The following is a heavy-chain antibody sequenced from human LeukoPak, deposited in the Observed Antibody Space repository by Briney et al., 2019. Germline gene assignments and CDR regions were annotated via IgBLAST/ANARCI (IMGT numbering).Heavy chain of an antibody. J-gene: IGHJ5*02. D-gene: IGHD3-10*01. CDR2: IYYSGST. CDR1: GXSISSDAYY. CDR3: AGSMVRGALNWFDP. V-gene: IGHV4-31*03. Sequence: KPSETLSLTCTVSGXSISSDAYYWSWIRQHPGQGLEWIGYIYYSGSTYYNPSLKSRVTMSVDTSKNQFSLNLTSVTAADTAVYYCAGSMVRGALNWFDPWGQGTLVTVSS.